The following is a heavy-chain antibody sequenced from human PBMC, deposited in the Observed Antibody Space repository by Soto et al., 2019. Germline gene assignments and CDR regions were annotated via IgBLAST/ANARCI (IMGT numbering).Heavy chain of an antibody. CDR1: GGSFSGYY. J-gene: IGHJ3*02. Sequence: SETLSLTCAVYGGSFSGYYWSWIRQPPGKGLEWIGEINHSGSTNYNPSLKSRVTISVDTSKNQFSLKLSSVTAADTAVYYCARENLDAFDIWGQGTMVTV. CDR2: INHSGST. CDR3: ARENLDAFDI. V-gene: IGHV4-34*01.